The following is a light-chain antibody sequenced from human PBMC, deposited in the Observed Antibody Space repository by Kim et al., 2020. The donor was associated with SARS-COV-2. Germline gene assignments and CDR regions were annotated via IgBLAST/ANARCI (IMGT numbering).Light chain of an antibody. CDR1: QTIGRY. CDR3: QQTYSSPLT. J-gene: IGKJ3*01. Sequence: ASVGDRVTLTCRASQTIGRYLNWYQQKPGKAPELLIYTTSTLQSGVPSRFSGSGSGTDFTLSISSLQPEDFATYYCQQTYSSPLTFGPGTKVDIK. V-gene: IGKV1-39*01. CDR2: TTS.